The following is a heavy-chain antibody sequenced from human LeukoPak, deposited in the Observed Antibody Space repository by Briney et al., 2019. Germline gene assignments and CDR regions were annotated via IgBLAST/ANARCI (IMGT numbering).Heavy chain of an antibody. CDR1: GFTFSSYA. J-gene: IGHJ6*02. V-gene: IGHV3-30-3*01. Sequence: GGSLRLSCAASGFTFSSYAMHWVRQAPGKGLEWVAVISYDGSNKYYADSVKGRFTISRDNSKNTLYLQMNSLRAEDTAVYYCARGLVSSSWYRPPYYYYYGMDVWGQGTTVTVSS. D-gene: IGHD6-13*01. CDR3: ARGLVSSSWYRPPYYYYYGMDV. CDR2: ISYDGSNK.